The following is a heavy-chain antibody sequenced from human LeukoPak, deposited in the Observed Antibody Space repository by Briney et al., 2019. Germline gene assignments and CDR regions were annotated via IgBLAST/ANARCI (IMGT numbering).Heavy chain of an antibody. J-gene: IGHJ6*02. CDR1: GFTFSSYG. CDR3: ARGPFESEYYYYYYGMDV. V-gene: IGHV3-30*03. Sequence: GRFLRLSCAASGFTFSSYGMHWVRQAPGKGLEWVAVISYDGSNKYYADSVKGRFTISRDNSKNTLYLQMNSLRAEDTAVYYCARGPFESEYYYYYYGMDVWGQGTTVTVSS. D-gene: IGHD3-9*01. CDR2: ISYDGSNK.